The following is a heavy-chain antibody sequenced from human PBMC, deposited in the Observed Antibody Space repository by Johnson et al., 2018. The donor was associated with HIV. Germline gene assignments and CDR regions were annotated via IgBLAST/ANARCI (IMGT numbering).Heavy chain of an antibody. CDR3: AKGVASTTVAAFDI. CDR1: GFTVSSNY. D-gene: IGHD4-17*01. Sequence: VQLVESGGGLIQPGGSLRLSCAASGFTVSSNYMSWVRQAPGKGLEWVSVIYSGGSTYYADSVKGRFTISRDNSKNSVSLQMNSLRAEDTALYYCAKGVASTTVAAFDIWGPGTMVTVSS. J-gene: IGHJ3*02. CDR2: IYSGGST. V-gene: IGHV3-53*01.